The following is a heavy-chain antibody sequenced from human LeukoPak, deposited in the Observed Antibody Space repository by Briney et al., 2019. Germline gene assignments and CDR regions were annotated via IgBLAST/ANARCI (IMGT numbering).Heavy chain of an antibody. CDR2: IIPIFGTA. CDR1: GGTFSSYA. CDR3: ARATGSGYFYDAFDI. D-gene: IGHD3-22*01. V-gene: IGHV1-69*13. J-gene: IGHJ3*02. Sequence: SVRVSCEASGGTFSSYAISWVRQAPGQGLEWMGGIIPIFGTANYAQKFQGRVTITADESTSTAYMELSSLRSEDTAVYYCARATGSGYFYDAFDIWGQGTMVTVSS.